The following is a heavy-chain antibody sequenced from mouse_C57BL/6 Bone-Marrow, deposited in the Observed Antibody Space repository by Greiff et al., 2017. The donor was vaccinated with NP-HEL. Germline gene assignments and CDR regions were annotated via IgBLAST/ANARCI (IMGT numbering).Heavy chain of an antibody. D-gene: IGHD2-5*01. Sequence: QVQLQQPGAELVRPGSSVKLSCKASGYTFTSYWMHWVKQRPIQGLEWIGNIDPSDSETHYNQKFKDKATLTVDKSSSTAYMQLSSLTSEDSAVYYCARMGFYYSNWFAYWGQGTLVTVSA. CDR1: GYTFTSYW. CDR3: ARMGFYYSNWFAY. J-gene: IGHJ3*01. V-gene: IGHV1-52*01. CDR2: IDPSDSET.